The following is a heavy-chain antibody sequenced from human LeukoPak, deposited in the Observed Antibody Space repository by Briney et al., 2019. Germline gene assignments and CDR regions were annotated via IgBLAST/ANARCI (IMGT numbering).Heavy chain of an antibody. CDR3: ARRRKGLDY. Sequence: SETLSLTCTVSGGSISSSSYYWGWIRQPPGKGLEWIGSLYYSGSTYYNPSLKSRVTISVDTSKNQFSLKLSSVTAAETAGYYCARRRKGLDYWGHGTLVTVSS. CDR1: GGSISSSSYY. J-gene: IGHJ4*01. V-gene: IGHV4-39*01. CDR2: LYYSGST.